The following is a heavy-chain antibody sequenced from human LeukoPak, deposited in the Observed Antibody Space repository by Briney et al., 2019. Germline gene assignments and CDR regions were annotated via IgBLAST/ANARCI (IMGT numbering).Heavy chain of an antibody. D-gene: IGHD3-22*01. J-gene: IGHJ6*02. V-gene: IGHV3-9*01. Sequence: PGRSLRLSCAASGFTFDDYAMHWVRQAPGKGLEWVSGISLNSGSIGYADSVKGRFTISRDNAKNSLYLQMNSLRAEDTALYYCAKELYYDSSSYYYYGMDVWGQGTTVTVSS. CDR3: AKELYYDSSSYYYYGMDV. CDR2: ISLNSGSI. CDR1: GFTFDDYA.